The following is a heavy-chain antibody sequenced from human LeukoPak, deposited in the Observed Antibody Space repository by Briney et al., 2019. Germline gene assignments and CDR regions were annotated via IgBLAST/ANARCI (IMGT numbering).Heavy chain of an antibody. V-gene: IGHV1-18*01. D-gene: IGHD6-13*01. CDR2: ISSYNGNT. CDR3: ARDEWQKLVLLEY. J-gene: IGHJ4*02. Sequence: ASVKVSCKASGYTFNMRGFSWVRQAPGQGLEWMGCISSYNGNTKYARTIQGRVRMTTDTPTNTTYMEMRNLRSDDTAVYYCARDEWQKLVLLEYWGQGTLVTVSS. CDR1: GYTFNMRG.